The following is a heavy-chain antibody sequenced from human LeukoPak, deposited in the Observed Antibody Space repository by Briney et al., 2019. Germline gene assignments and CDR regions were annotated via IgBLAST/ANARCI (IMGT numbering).Heavy chain of an antibody. V-gene: IGHV3-21*01. Sequence: GGSLRLSCAVSGFTLSSYSLNWVRQAPGKGLEWVSSISSSSRYIYYPDSVKGRFTISRDNSKNTLFLQMNSLRAEDTAVYYCAREGGIGGSSTFDYWGQGTLVTVSS. D-gene: IGHD6-13*01. CDR1: GFTLSSYS. J-gene: IGHJ4*02. CDR2: ISSSSRYI. CDR3: AREGGIGGSSTFDY.